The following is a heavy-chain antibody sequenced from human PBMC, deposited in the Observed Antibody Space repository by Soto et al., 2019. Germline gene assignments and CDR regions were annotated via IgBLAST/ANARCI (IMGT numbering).Heavy chain of an antibody. V-gene: IGHV1-18*03. CDR1: GYTVSSYG. D-gene: IGHD6-19*01. CDR2: VSANTGHT. CDR3: SRDAWAGYSGGWYNY. Sequence: QVKLGQSGAELKKPGASVKVSCKASGYTVSSYGMSWWRQAPGQGLEWMGWVSANTGHTTYAQKFQGRVLMPTDTSATTVYMELRRRTSDYMAVYDWSRDAWAGYSGGWYNYWGQGTLVTVSS. J-gene: IGHJ4*02.